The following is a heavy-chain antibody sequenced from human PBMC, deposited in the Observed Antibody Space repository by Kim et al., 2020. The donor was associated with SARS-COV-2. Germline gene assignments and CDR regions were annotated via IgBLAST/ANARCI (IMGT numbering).Heavy chain of an antibody. CDR1: GFTFSNAW. CDR2: IKSKTDGGTT. D-gene: IGHD3-10*01. Sequence: GGSLRLSCAASGFTFSNAWMSWVRQAPGKGLEWVGRIKSKTDGGTTDYAAPVKGRFTISRDDSKNTLYLQMNSLKTEDTAVYYCTTLSSGLDAFDIWGQGTMVTVSS. J-gene: IGHJ3*02. V-gene: IGHV3-15*01. CDR3: TTLSSGLDAFDI.